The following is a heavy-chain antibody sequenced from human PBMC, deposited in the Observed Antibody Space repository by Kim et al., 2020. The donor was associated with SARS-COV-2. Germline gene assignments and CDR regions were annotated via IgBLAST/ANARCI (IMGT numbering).Heavy chain of an antibody. CDR2: IKPSNGVT. V-gene: IGHV1-2*02. CDR1: GYPFIVYY. CDR3: ARGSYINHLD. J-gene: IGHJ4*02. Sequence: ASVKVSCAAFGYPFIVYYISWVRQAPGQGLEWMGWIKPSNGVTNYAQKFRGRVTVTRDTSRNSVYMDLSGLRYDDTAIYYCARGSYINHLDWGQGTLVTV.